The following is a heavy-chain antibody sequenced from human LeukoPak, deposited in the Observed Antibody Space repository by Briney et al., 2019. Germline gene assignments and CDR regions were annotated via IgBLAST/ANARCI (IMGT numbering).Heavy chain of an antibody. CDR3: AGVPIAVAGQYYFDY. J-gene: IGHJ4*02. CDR2: INHSGST. CDR1: GGSISSSSYY. Sequence: SETLSLTCTVSGGSISSSSYYWSWIRQPPGRGLEWIGEINHSGSTNYNPSLKSRVTISVDTSKNQFSLKLSSVTAADTAVYYCAGVPIAVAGQYYFDYWGQGTLVTVSS. D-gene: IGHD6-19*01. V-gene: IGHV4-39*07.